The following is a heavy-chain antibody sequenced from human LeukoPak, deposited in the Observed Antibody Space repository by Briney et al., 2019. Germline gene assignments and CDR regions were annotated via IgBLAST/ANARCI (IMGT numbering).Heavy chain of an antibody. CDR2: ISYDGSNK. V-gene: IGHV3-30*18. CDR3: AKDQDSGSSYYYGMDV. Sequence: GGSLRLSCAASGFTFSSYGMPWVRQAPGKGLEWVAVISYDGSNKYYADSVKGRFTISRDNSKNTLYLQMNSLRAEDTAVYYCAKDQDSGSSYYYGMDVWGQGTTVTVSS. J-gene: IGHJ6*02. CDR1: GFTFSSYG. D-gene: IGHD1-26*01.